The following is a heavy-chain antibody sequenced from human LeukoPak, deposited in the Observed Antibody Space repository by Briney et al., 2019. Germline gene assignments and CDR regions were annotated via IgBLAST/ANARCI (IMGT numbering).Heavy chain of an antibody. J-gene: IGHJ6*03. CDR3: ARGLGRSAASGYMDV. CDR1: GGSFSGYY. V-gene: IGHV4-34*01. CDR2: INHSGST. D-gene: IGHD6-25*01. Sequence: SETLSLTCAVYGGSFSGYYWSWIRQPPGKGLEWIGEINHSGSTNYNPSLKSRVTISVDTSKNQFSLKLSSVTAADTAVYYCARGLGRSAASGYMDVWGKGTTVTVSS.